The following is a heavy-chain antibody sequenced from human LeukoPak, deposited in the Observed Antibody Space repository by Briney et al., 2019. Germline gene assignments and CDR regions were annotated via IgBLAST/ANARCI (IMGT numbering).Heavy chain of an antibody. CDR2: TSRSASTI. J-gene: IGHJ5*02. V-gene: IGHV3-11*04. CDR3: ARGADGVSSNSRGWFDP. Sequence: GESLRLSCAASGFTFSDYYMSWIRQAPGKGLEWVSYTSRSASTIYYAACVNGQFTISRDNAKHSMYQQMNSMRAEDTAVYSCARGADGVSSNSRGWFDPWGQGTLVTVSS. CDR1: GFTFSDYY. D-gene: IGHD2-15*01.